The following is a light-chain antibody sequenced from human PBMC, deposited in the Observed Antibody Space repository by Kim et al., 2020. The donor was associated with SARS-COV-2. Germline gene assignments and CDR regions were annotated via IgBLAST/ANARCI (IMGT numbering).Light chain of an antibody. CDR2: LYLDGSH. Sequence: ASVKFTCPRSSGYTEYAIAWHQQQPEKGPRFLMSLYLDGSHTKGDGIPDRFSGSISGAERYLTISGLQSDDEADYYCQTWGPGIRVFGGGTQLTVL. CDR1: SGYTEYA. CDR3: QTWGPGIRV. J-gene: IGLJ3*02. V-gene: IGLV4-69*01.